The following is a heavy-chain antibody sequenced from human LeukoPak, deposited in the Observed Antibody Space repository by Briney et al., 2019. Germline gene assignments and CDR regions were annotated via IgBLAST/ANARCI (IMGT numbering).Heavy chain of an antibody. D-gene: IGHD6-19*01. CDR3: ARDRIAVAGRKYYYYMDV. CDR2: ISPSGGST. CDR1: GYTFTSNY. J-gene: IGHJ6*03. Sequence: ASVKVSCKTSGYTFTSNYMHWVRQAPGQGPEWMGVISPSGGSTTYAQKFQGRVTLTRDMSTSTDYLELSSLRSEDTAVYYCARDRIAVAGRKYYYYMDVWGKGTTVTVSS. V-gene: IGHV1-46*01.